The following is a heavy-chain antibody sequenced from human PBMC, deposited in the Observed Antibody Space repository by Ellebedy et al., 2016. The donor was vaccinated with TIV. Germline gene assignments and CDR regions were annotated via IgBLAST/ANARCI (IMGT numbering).Heavy chain of an antibody. CDR2: INHTGGT. CDR3: ARGRLLGPEIYDSSGYYPVYFDH. V-gene: IGHV4-34*01. D-gene: IGHD3-22*01. Sequence: SETLSLXXAVYGESFSDYCWTWIRQPPGKGLEWIGDINHTGGTTHNTSLKSRVTMPRDTSMSQFSLRLSSVTAADTATYYCARGRLLGPEIYDSSGYYPVYFDHWGQGTLVTVSS. CDR1: GESFSDYC. J-gene: IGHJ4*02.